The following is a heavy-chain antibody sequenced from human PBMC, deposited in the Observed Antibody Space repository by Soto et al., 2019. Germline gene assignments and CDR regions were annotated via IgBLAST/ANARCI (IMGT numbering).Heavy chain of an antibody. J-gene: IGHJ4*02. CDR3: ARDREGGWLVISHDFDY. CDR1: GFTVSSYA. CDR2: ISYDGNNK. D-gene: IGHD6-19*01. Sequence: QVQLVESGGGVVQPGRSLRLSCAASGFTVSSYAMHWVRQAPGKGLEWVAVISYDGNNKYYADSVKGRFTISRDNSKNTLYLQMNSLRAEDTAVYYCARDREGGWLVISHDFDYWGQGTLVTVSS. V-gene: IGHV3-30-3*01.